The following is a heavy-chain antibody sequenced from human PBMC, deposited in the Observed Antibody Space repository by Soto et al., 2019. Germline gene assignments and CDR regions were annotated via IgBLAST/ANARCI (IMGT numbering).Heavy chain of an antibody. CDR3: VRDDDAGPNAFDR. CDR1: GFTVTRYS. V-gene: IGHV3-53*01. D-gene: IGHD3-16*01. Sequence: GGSLRLSCAASGFTVTRYSMSWVRQAPGKGLEWVSVIYAGGGTYLADSVKGRFTISRDNSKNTLYLQMSGLGVDDMAVYYCVRDDDAGPNAFDRWGQGTRVTVAS. CDR2: IYAGGGT. J-gene: IGHJ3*01.